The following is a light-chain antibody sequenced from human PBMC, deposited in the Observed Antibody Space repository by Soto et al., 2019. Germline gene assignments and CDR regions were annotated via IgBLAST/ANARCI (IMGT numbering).Light chain of an antibody. CDR2: DAS. CDR1: QVISTC. V-gene: IGKV1-9*01. CDR3: QQLFDSALT. Sequence: DIPLTQSPSFLSPSIGESVTITCRASQVISTCLAWYQVKPGKAPKFLIYDASTLESGVPSRFSATVSGTEFSLTITSLQPEDFATYYCQQLFDSALTVGLGTRLDIK. J-gene: IGKJ5*01.